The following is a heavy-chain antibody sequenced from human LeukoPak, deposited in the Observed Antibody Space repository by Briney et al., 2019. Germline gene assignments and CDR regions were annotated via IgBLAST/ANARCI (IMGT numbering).Heavy chain of an antibody. V-gene: IGHV3-23*01. J-gene: IGHJ4*02. D-gene: IGHD1-26*01. CDR3: AKHSGSYFIYYVDS. CDR2: ISGSGYNT. CDR1: GFTFSSYG. Sequence: GGSLRLSCAASGFTFSSYGMSWVRQAPGKGLGWVSTISGSGYNTYYADSVKGRFSISRDNSANTLYLHMNSLRAEDTALYYCAKHSGSYFIYYVDSWGQGTLVTVSS.